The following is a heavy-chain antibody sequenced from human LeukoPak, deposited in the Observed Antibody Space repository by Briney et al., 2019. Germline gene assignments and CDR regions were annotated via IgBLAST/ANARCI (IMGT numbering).Heavy chain of an antibody. V-gene: IGHV1-18*01. CDR1: GYTFTSYG. CDR2: ISAYNGNT. J-gene: IGHJ3*02. Sequence: GASVKVSCKASGYTFTSYGISWVRQAPGQGLEWMGWISAYNGNTNYAQKLQGSVTMTTDTSTSTAYMELRSLRSDDTAVYYCARAPLYYYDSSAILGAFDIWGQGTMVTVSS. D-gene: IGHD3-22*01. CDR3: ARAPLYYYDSSAILGAFDI.